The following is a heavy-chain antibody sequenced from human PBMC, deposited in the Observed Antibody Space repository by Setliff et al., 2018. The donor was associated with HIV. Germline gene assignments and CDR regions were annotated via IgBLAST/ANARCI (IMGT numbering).Heavy chain of an antibody. V-gene: IGHV5-51*01. CDR3: ARPLRFGTLNTAFDI. Sequence: PGESLKISCKGSGYTFGNHWIGWVRQMPGKGLEWMGIIYPADSDARYSPSFQGQVTMSVDKSISTAYLQWRSLKASDTAMYYCARPLRFGTLNTAFDIWGQGTMVTVSS. CDR2: IYPADSDA. D-gene: IGHD3-16*01. CDR1: GYTFGNHW. J-gene: IGHJ3*02.